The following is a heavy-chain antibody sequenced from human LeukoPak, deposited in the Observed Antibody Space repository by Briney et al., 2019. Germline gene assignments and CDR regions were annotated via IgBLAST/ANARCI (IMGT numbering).Heavy chain of an antibody. V-gene: IGHV1-46*01. D-gene: IGHD2-2*01. Sequence: ASVKVSCKASGYTFTSYYMHWVRQAPGQGLEWMRIINPSGGSTSYAQKFQGRVTMTRDMSASTVYMELSSLRSEDTAVYYCARAPGPVGYCSSTSCGPGDYWGQGTLVTVSS. CDR2: INPSGGST. CDR3: ARAPGPVGYCSSTSCGPGDY. J-gene: IGHJ4*02. CDR1: GYTFTSYY.